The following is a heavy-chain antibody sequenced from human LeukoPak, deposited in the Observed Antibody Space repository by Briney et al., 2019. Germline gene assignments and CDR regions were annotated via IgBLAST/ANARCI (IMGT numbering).Heavy chain of an antibody. CDR2: IYYSGST. J-gene: IGHJ5*02. Sequence: PSETLSLTCTVSGGSISSYYWSWIRQPPGKGLEWIGYIYYSGSTNYNPSLKSRVTISVDTSKNQFSLKLSSVTAADTAVYYCARDVYSSGWYRRDNWFDLWGQGTLVTVSS. D-gene: IGHD6-19*01. V-gene: IGHV4-59*01. CDR3: ARDVYSSGWYRRDNWFDL. CDR1: GGSISSYY.